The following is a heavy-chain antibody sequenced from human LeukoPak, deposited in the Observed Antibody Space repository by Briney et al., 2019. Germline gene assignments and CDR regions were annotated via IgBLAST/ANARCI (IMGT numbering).Heavy chain of an antibody. D-gene: IGHD3-16*02. CDR2: INHSGST. CDR3: ARGRTDYVWGSYRRNWFDP. V-gene: IGHV4-34*01. Sequence: SETLSLTCAVYGGSFSGYYWSWIRQPPGKGLEWIGEINHSGSTNYNPSLKSRVTISVDTSTNQFSLKLSSVTAADTAVYYCARGRTDYVWGSYRRNWFDPWGQGTLVTVSS. CDR1: GGSFSGYY. J-gene: IGHJ5*02.